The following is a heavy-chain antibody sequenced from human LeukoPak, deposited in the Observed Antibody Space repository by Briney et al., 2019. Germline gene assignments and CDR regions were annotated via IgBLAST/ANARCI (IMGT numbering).Heavy chain of an antibody. D-gene: IGHD3-22*01. J-gene: IGHJ4*02. CDR3: ARDLYYYDSSGLIAY. Sequence: QPGGSLRISCAASGFTFSSYAMHWVRQAPGKGLEWVAGISYDGSNKYYADSVKGRFTISRDNSKNTLYLQMNSLRAEDTAVYYCARDLYYYDSSGLIAYWGQGTLVTVSS. CDR2: ISYDGSNK. CDR1: GFTFSSYA. V-gene: IGHV3-30-3*01.